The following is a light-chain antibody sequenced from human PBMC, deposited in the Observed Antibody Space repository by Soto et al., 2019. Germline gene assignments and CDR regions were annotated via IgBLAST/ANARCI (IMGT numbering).Light chain of an antibody. CDR1: SSDLAIYNY. J-gene: IGLJ1*01. Sequence: QSVLTQPASVSGSPGQSITISCTGTSSDLAIYNYVSWYQQQPGKAPKLMIYQVTNRPSGVSNRFSGSRSGNTASLTISGLQAEDEADYYCDSQRSSGTRVFGTGTKVTVL. CDR2: QVT. V-gene: IGLV2-14*01. CDR3: DSQRSSGTRV.